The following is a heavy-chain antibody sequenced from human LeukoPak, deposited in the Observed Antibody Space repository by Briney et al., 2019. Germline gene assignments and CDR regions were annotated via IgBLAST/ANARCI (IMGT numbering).Heavy chain of an antibody. CDR3: ARDYYSYSRGSWAFDI. Sequence: SGGSLRLSCAASGFTFSIYSMNWVRQAPGKGLEWLSSITSSSNYIYYADSVKGRFTISRDNVQNSLYLQMNSLRAEDTAMYYCARDYYSYSRGSWAFDIWGQGTMVTVSS. J-gene: IGHJ3*02. CDR2: ITSSSNYI. D-gene: IGHD3-22*01. CDR1: GFTFSIYS. V-gene: IGHV3-21*01.